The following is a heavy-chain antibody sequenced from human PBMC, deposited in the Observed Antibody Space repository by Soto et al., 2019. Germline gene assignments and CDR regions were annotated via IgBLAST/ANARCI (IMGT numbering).Heavy chain of an antibody. J-gene: IGHJ4*02. CDR1: GYTFTSYA. CDR2: INAGNDNT. D-gene: IGHD3-22*01. CDR3: ARGSGYYYWDDY. V-gene: IGHV1-3*01. Sequence: ASVKVSCKASGYTFTSYAMHWVRQAPGQRLEWMGWINAGNDNTKYSQKLQGRVTITRDTSASTAYMEQSSLRFEDTVVYYCARGSGYYYWDDYWGQGTLVTVSS.